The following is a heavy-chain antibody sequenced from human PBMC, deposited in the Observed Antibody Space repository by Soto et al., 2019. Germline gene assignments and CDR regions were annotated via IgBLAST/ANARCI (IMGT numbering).Heavy chain of an antibody. J-gene: IGHJ4*02. CDR1: GFTFSSYA. Sequence: SLRLSCSASGFTFSSYAISWVRQAPGKGLEWVSAISGSGGSTYYADSVKGRFTISRDNSKNTLYLQMNSLRAEDTAVYYCAKSWMITFGGAEHWGQGTLVTVSS. CDR2: ISGSGGST. D-gene: IGHD3-16*01. V-gene: IGHV3-23*01. CDR3: AKSWMITFGGAEH.